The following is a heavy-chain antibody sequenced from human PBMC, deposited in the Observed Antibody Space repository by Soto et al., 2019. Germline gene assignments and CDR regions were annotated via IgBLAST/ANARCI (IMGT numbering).Heavy chain of an antibody. Sequence: QVQLQESGPGLVKPSETLSLTCTVSGGSVTNHHLSWIRQPPGKELEWMGYINYDGSTTYNPSLRSRVTKAPDTAHSQLSPKRGPLAAGDPGVFFRATYPGCGGGRGYWGQGTLVTVSS. CDR2: INYDGST. D-gene: IGHD3-16*01. V-gene: IGHV4-59*02. J-gene: IGHJ4*02. CDR3: ATYPGCGGGRGY. CDR1: GGSVTNHH.